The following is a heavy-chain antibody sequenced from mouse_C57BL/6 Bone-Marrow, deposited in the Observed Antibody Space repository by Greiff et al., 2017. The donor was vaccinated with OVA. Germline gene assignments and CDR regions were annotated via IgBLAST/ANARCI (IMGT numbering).Heavy chain of an antibody. CDR3: ARCRRYWDGYAMDY. J-gene: IGHJ4*01. D-gene: IGHD4-1*01. CDR1: GYSFTGYF. V-gene: IGHV1-20*01. CDR2: INPYNGDT. Sequence: EVQLQESGPELVKPGDSVKISCKASGYSFTGYFMNWVMQSHGKSLEWIGRINPYNGDTFYNQKFKGKATLTVDKSSSTAHMELRSLTSEDSAVYYCARCRRYWDGYAMDYWGQGTSVTVSS.